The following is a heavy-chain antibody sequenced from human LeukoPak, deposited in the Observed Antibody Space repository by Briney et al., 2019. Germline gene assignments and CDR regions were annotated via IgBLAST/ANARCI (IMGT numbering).Heavy chain of an antibody. V-gene: IGHV4-39*01. CDR1: GGSISSSSYY. CDR3: ARHGTNYYGSGSSDY. CDR2: INHSGST. Sequence: PSETLSLTCTVSGGSISSSSYYWSWIRQPPGKGLEWIGEINHSGSTNYNPSLKSRVTISVDTSKNQFSLKLSSVTAADTAVYYCARHGTNYYGSGSSDYWGQGTLVTVSS. D-gene: IGHD3-10*01. J-gene: IGHJ4*02.